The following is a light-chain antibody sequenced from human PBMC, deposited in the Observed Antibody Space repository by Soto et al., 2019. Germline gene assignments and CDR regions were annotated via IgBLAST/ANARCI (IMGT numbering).Light chain of an antibody. V-gene: IGLV2-11*01. J-gene: IGLJ1*01. CDR2: DVT. CDR3: CSFAGSYSYV. Sequence: QSVLTQPRSVSGSPGQSVTISCTGTSSDVGRYDYVSWYQQHPGKAPKLIVYDVTERPSGVPDRFSGSKSGNTASLTISGFQAEDEADYSCCSFAGSYSYVFGTGTKVTVL. CDR1: SSDVGRYDY.